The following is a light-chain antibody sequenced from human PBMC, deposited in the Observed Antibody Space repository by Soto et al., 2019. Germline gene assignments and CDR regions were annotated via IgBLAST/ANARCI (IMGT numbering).Light chain of an antibody. Sequence: QLVLTQPPSVSGAPGQRVTISCTGSSSNIGAGYGIHWYQQLPGTAPKLLIYGNSNRPSGVPDRFSGSKSGTSASLAITGLQAEDEADYYCQSYDSSLSGVVFGGGTQLTVL. V-gene: IGLV1-40*01. CDR2: GNS. CDR1: SSNIGAGYG. CDR3: QSYDSSLSGVV. J-gene: IGLJ2*01.